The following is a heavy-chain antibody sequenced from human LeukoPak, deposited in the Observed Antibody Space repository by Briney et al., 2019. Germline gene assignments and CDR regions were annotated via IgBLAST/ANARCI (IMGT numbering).Heavy chain of an antibody. CDR3: ARVRYDFWSGDYYYYGMDV. V-gene: IGHV6-1*01. Sequence: SQTLSLTCAISGDSVSSNSAAWNWIRQSPSRGLEWLGRTYYRSKWYNDYAVSVKSRITINPDTSKNQFSLQLNSVTPEDTAVYCCARVRYDFWSGDYYYYGMDVWGQGTTVTVSS. CDR1: GDSVSSNSAA. D-gene: IGHD3-3*01. CDR2: TYYRSKWYN. J-gene: IGHJ6*02.